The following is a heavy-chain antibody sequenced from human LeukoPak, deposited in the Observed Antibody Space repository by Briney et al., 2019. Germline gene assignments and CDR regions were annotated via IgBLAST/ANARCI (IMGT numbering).Heavy chain of an antibody. V-gene: IGHV3-74*01. J-gene: IGHJ4*02. CDR3: AKDQTYITIFGVANRGTIDY. Sequence: GGSLRLSCAASGFTFSSYWMHWVRQAPGKGLVWVSRINSDGSSTSYADSVKGRFTISRDNSKNTLYLQMNTLRADDTAVYYCAKDQTYITIFGVANRGTIDYWGQGTLVTVSS. D-gene: IGHD3-3*01. CDR2: INSDGSST. CDR1: GFTFSSYW.